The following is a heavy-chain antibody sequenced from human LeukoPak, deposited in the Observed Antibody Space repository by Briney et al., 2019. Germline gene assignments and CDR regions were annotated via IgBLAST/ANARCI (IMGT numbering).Heavy chain of an antibody. D-gene: IGHD3-22*01. CDR3: ARDDSGGYGAFDI. Sequence: SETLSLTCTVSGGSISSGGYYLTWIRQHPGKGLEWIGYIYYSGTTYYSPSLKSRVTISVDTSKTQFSLRLSSVTAADTAVYYCARDDSGGYGAFDIWGQGTMVTVSS. CDR2: IYYSGTT. J-gene: IGHJ3*02. CDR1: GGSISSGGYY. V-gene: IGHV4-31*03.